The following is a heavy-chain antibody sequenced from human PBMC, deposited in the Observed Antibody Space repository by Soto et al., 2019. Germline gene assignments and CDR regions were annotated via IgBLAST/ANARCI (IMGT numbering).Heavy chain of an antibody. V-gene: IGHV3-11*01. J-gene: IGHJ4*02. D-gene: IGHD4-4*01. CDR3: AREPRDDYMISGGFDY. CDR2: ISSGGSVI. Sequence: QVQLVESGGGLVKPGGSLRLSCVASGFTFSDYYMSWFRQAPGKGLEWVSHISSGGSVIYSADSMKGRFTISRDNAKNSLYLQVNSLRAEDTAVYYCAREPRDDYMISGGFDYWGQGTLVTVSS. CDR1: GFTFSDYY.